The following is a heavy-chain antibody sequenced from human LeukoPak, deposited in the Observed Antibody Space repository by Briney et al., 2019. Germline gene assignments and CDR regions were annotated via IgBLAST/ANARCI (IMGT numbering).Heavy chain of an antibody. CDR1: GFTFSSCW. V-gene: IGHV3-74*01. Sequence: GGSLRLSCAASGFTFSSCWMHWVRQAPGKGLVWVSRINSDGSSTSYADSVKGRFTISRDNAKNTLYLQMNSLRAEDTAVYYCARAVVGADFDYWGQGTLVTVSS. CDR2: INSDGSST. D-gene: IGHD1-26*01. J-gene: IGHJ4*02. CDR3: ARAVVGADFDY.